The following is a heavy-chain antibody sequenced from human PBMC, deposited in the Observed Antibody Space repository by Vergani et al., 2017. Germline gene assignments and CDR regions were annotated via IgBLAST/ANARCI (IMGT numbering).Heavy chain of an antibody. J-gene: IGHJ4*02. D-gene: IGHD3-9*01. V-gene: IGHV4-39*07. CDR1: GGSISSSSYY. CDR3: ARSDILTGYDFDY. Sequence: QLQLQESGPGLVKPSETLSLTCTVSGGSISSSSYYWGWIRQPPGKGLEWIGSIYYSGSTYYNPSLKSRVTISVDTSKNQFSLKLSSVTAADTAVYYCARSDILTGYDFDYWGQGTLVTVSS. CDR2: IYYSGST.